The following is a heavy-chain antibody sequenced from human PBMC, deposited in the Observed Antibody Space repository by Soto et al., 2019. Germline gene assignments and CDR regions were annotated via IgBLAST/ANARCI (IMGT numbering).Heavy chain of an antibody. J-gene: IGHJ5*02. CDR1: GGTFSSYA. D-gene: IGHD6-6*01. CDR2: IIPIFGTA. V-gene: IGHV1-69*13. CDR3: AREKGIAARSWFDP. Sequence: SVKVSCKASGGTFSSYAISWVPQAPGQGLEWMGGIIPIFGTANYAQKFQGRVTITADESTSTAYMELSSLRSEDTAVYYCAREKGIAARSWFDPWGQGTLVTVSS.